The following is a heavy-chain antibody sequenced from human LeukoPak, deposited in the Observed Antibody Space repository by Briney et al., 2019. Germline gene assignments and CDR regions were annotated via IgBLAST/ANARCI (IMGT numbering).Heavy chain of an antibody. CDR1: GFTFSSYS. D-gene: IGHD3-3*01. V-gene: IGHV3-21*01. J-gene: IGHJ4*02. Sequence: GGSLRLSCAASGFTFSSYSMNWVRQAPGKGLEWVSSISSSSSYIYYADSVKGRFTISRDNAKNSLYLQMSSLRAEDTAVYYCARDRFITIYAYFDYWGQGTLVTVSS. CDR2: ISSSSSYI. CDR3: ARDRFITIYAYFDY.